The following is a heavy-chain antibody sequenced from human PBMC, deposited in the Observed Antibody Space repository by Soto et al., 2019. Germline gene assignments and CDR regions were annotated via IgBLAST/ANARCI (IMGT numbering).Heavy chain of an antibody. Sequence: GASVKVSCKASGYTFTSYDINWVRQATGQGLEWMGWMNPNSGNTGYAQKFQGRVTMTTDTSTSTAYMELRSLRSDDTAVYYCARGRRTTGTRALLLWGQGTLVTVSS. CDR3: ARGRRTTGTRALLL. J-gene: IGHJ4*02. CDR1: GYTFTSYD. D-gene: IGHD1-1*01. CDR2: MNPNSGNT. V-gene: IGHV1-8*01.